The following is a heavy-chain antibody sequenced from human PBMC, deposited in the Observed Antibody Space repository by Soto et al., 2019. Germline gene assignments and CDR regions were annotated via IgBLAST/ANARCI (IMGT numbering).Heavy chain of an antibody. CDR2: FSSSGYTI. J-gene: IGHJ4*02. D-gene: IGHD3-3*01. Sequence: QVQLVESGGGLVKPGGALRLSCEASGFTFSGYYITWIRQAPGKGLEWISYFSSSGYTIRYADSVEGRFTVSRDDAKKTLYLQMNSLRAEDTAVYYCATGRGDRSEDWGQGTLVTVSS. CDR3: ATGRGDRSED. CDR1: GFTFSGYY. V-gene: IGHV3-11*01.